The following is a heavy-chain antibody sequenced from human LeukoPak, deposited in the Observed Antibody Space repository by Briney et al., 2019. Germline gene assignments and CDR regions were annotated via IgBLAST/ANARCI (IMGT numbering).Heavy chain of an antibody. J-gene: IGHJ4*02. Sequence: SVKVSCKASGGIFSSYAISWVRQAPGQGLEWMGGMIPIFGTANYAQKFQGRLTITADESTSTAYMELSSLRSEDTAVYYCAREPGYCSSTSCDYWGQGTLVTVSS. CDR2: MIPIFGTA. D-gene: IGHD2-2*03. V-gene: IGHV1-69*13. CDR1: GGIFSSYA. CDR3: AREPGYCSSTSCDY.